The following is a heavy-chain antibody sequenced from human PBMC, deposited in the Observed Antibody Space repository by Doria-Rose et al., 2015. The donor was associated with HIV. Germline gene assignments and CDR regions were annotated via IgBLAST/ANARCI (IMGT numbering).Heavy chain of an antibody. CDR2: IFSDDGR. J-gene: IGHJ4*02. D-gene: IGHD6-13*01. CDR1: GVSLSSPGMG. Sequence: QITLKESGPVLVKPTETLTLTSTVSGVSLSSPGMGVSWIRQPPGKALEWLANIFSDDGRSYKTSLKSRLTISRGTSKSQVVLTMTDMDPVDTATYYCARIKSSRWYHKYYFDFWGQGTLVIVSA. CDR3: ARIKSSRWYHKYYFDF. V-gene: IGHV2-26*01.